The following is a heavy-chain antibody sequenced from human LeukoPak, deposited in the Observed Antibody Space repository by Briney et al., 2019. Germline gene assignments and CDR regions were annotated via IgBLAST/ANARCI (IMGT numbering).Heavy chain of an antibody. Sequence: SETLSLTCTVSGGSISSGSYYWSWIRQPAGKGLEWIGRIYTSGSTNYNPSLKSRVTISVDTSKNQFSLELSSVTAADTAVYYCARDFSSGYYSRDAFDIWGQGTMVTVSS. D-gene: IGHD3-22*01. V-gene: IGHV4-61*02. J-gene: IGHJ3*02. CDR1: GGSISSGSYY. CDR2: IYTSGST. CDR3: ARDFSSGYYSRDAFDI.